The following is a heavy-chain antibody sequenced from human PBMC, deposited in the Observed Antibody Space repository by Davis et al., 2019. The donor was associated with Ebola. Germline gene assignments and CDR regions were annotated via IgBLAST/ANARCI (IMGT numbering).Heavy chain of an antibody. CDR1: GDSVSTAG. CDR2: TYYKSKWYN. CDR3: ARGWLRTPGFDY. V-gene: IGHV6-1*01. Sequence: HSQTLSLTCAISGDSVSTAGWNWIRQSPSRGLEWLGRTYYKSKWYNDYAASVKSRITINPDTSKNQFSLQLTSVTPEDTALYYCARGWLRTPGFDYWGQGTLVTVSS. J-gene: IGHJ4*02. D-gene: IGHD5-12*01.